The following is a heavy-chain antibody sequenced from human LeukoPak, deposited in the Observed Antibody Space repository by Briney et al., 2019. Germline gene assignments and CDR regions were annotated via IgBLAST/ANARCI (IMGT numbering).Heavy chain of an antibody. CDR1: GYTFTGYY. CDR3: ARVRLGELSLILDY. Sequence: GASVKVSCKASGYTFTGYYMHWVRQAPGQGLEWMGWINPNSGGTSFAQKFQGRVIMTRDTSISTAYMELSRLRSDDTAVYYCARVRLGELSLILDYWGQGTLVIVSS. D-gene: IGHD3-16*02. CDR2: INPNSGGT. J-gene: IGHJ4*02. V-gene: IGHV1-2*02.